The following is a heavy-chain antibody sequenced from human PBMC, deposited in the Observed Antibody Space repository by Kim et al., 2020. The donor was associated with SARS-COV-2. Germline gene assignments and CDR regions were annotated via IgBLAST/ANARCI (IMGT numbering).Heavy chain of an antibody. V-gene: IGHV4-39*01. CDR3: ARRGYCSGGSCLFDY. J-gene: IGHJ4*02. CDR1: GGSISSSSSY. Sequence: SETLSLTCTVSGGSISSSSSYWGWIRQPPGKGLEGIGSIYYSGSTYYNPSLKSRITISVDTSKNQFSLKLSSVTAADTAVYYCARRGYCSGGSCLFDYWGQGTLVTVSS. CDR2: IYYSGST. D-gene: IGHD2-15*01.